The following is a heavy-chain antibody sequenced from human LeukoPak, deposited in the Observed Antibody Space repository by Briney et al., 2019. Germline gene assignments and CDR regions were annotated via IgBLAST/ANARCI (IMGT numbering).Heavy chain of an antibody. CDR3: ARAGGIPTAHLDLDH. J-gene: IGHJ4*02. D-gene: IGHD6-13*01. Sequence: SETLSLTCTVSGASISTRYWSWIRQPPEKGPEGIGDFSFSGSTNYNPSLKSRATISGDTSKNQFSLNLRSVTAADTAVYYCARAGGIPTAHLDLDHWGQGTLVTVSS. CDR2: FSFSGST. CDR1: GASISTRY. V-gene: IGHV4-59*11.